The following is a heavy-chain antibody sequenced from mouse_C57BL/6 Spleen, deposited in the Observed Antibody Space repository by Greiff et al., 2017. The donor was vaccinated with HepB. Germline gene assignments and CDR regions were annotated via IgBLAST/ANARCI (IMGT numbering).Heavy chain of an antibody. CDR3: ARQETSYYSNYYAMDY. CDR1: GFTFSDYY. J-gene: IGHJ4*01. V-gene: IGHV5-12*01. Sequence: EVKVEESGGGLVQPGGSLKLSCAASGFTFSDYYMYWVRQTPEKRLEWVAYISNGGGSTYYPDTVKGRFTISRDNAKNTLYLQMSRLKSEDTAMYYCARQETSYYSNYYAMDYWGQGTSVTVSS. CDR2: ISNGGGST. D-gene: IGHD2-5*01.